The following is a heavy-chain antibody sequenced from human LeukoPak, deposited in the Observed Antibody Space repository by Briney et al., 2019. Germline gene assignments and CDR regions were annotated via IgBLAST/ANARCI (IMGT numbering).Heavy chain of an antibody. V-gene: IGHV4-34*01. CDR3: ARGDIGGYDV. CDR2: INHSGST. D-gene: IGHD6-25*01. CDR1: GGSFSGYY. J-gene: IGHJ6*04. Sequence: SETLSLTCAVYGGSFSGYYWSWIRQPPGKGLEWIGEINHSGSTNYNPSLKSRVTISVDTSENQFSLKLSSVTAADTAVYYCARGDIGGYDVWGKGTTVTVSS.